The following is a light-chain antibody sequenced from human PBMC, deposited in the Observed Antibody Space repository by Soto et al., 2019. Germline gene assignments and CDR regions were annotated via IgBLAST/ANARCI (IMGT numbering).Light chain of an antibody. CDR2: EVS. V-gene: IGLV2-14*01. CDR3: FSYTTSSTLV. CDR1: SSDVGGYNY. Sequence: QSALTQPASVSGSPGQSITISCTGTSSDVGGYNYVSWYQQHPAKAPKLMIYEVSNRPSGVSHRFSGSKSGNTASLTISGLQSEDEADYYCFSYTTSSTLVFCGGTKLTVL. J-gene: IGLJ3*02.